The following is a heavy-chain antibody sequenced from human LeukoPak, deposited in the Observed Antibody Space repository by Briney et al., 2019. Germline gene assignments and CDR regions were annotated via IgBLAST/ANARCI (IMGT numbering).Heavy chain of an antibody. CDR1: GFTFSDYF. CDR3: ARETRYCSSTSCQLDY. J-gene: IGHJ4*02. D-gene: IGHD2-2*01. Sequence: PGGSLRLSCAASGFTFSDYFMSWVRQAPGMGLEWVSVIYTGGTTYYTNSVKGRFTISRDTSKNTLFLQMNSLRADDTAVYYCARETRYCSSTSCQLDYWGQGTLVTVSS. V-gene: IGHV3-66*01. CDR2: IYTGGTT.